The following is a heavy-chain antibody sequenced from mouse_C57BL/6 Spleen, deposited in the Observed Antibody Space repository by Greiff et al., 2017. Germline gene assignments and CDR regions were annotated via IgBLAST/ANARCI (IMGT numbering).Heavy chain of an antibody. V-gene: IGHV1-82*01. CDR1: GYAFSSSW. CDR2: IYPGDGDT. Sequence: VQLKQSGPELVKPGASVKISCKASGYAFSSSWMNWVKQRPGKGLEWIGRIYPGDGDTNYNGKFKGKATLTADKSSSTAYMQLSSLTSEDSAVYFCAREGLVFAYWGQGTLVTVSA. D-gene: IGHD3-3*01. CDR3: AREGLVFAY. J-gene: IGHJ3*01.